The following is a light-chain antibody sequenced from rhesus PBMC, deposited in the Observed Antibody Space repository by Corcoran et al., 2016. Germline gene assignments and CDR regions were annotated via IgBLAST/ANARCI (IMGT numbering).Light chain of an antibody. CDR2: DTS. CDR1: QGIRNY. J-gene: IGKJ2*01. Sequence: DIQMTQSPSSLSASVGDTVTITCRASQGIRNYLAWYQEKPGKAPKPLIYDTSNVESGVPSRCSGSGSGTDFTLNISSLQPEDFATYFCQQHNSYPYSFGQGTKVEI. V-gene: IGKV1S14*01. CDR3: QQHNSYPYS.